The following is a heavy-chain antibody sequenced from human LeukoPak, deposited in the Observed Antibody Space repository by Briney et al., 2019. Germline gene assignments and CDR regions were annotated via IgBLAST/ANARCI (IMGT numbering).Heavy chain of an antibody. Sequence: GGSLRLSCAASGFTVSSNYMSWVRQAPGKGLEWVSSIDGSGGSTYYADSVMGRFTFSRDNSKNTLYLQMNSLGAEDTAVYYCAKDGIIGYFHYWGQGTLVTVSS. J-gene: IGHJ4*02. CDR2: IDGSGGST. CDR1: GFTVSSNY. V-gene: IGHV3-23*01. CDR3: AKDGIIGYFHY.